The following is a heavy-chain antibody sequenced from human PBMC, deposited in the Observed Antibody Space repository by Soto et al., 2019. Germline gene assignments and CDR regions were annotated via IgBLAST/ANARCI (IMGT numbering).Heavy chain of an antibody. CDR1: GLTFRSYS. CDR2: INTDGSVA. Sequence: EVQLVESGGGLVQPGGSLRLSCAASGLTFRSYSMHWVRQAPGKGLVWVSRINTDGSVAMSVDSAKGRFTISRDNGKIRLYVQGNGLIAEDTAVYYCVRDLQLCCRDSCGQGIRDT. J-gene: IGHJ4*02. V-gene: IGHV3-74*03. CDR3: VRDLQLCCRDS. D-gene: IGHD2-15*01.